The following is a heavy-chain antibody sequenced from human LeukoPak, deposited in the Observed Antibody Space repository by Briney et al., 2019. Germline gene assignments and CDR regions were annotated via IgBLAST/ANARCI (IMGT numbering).Heavy chain of an antibody. D-gene: IGHD5-12*01. Sequence: GGSLRLSCAASGFTFSRYNMNWFRQAPGKGLEWFSYITTSGSTIYYADSVRGRFTISRDNAKNSLYLQMNSLRAEDTAVYYCARDSGYTGYDFDYWGQGTLVTVSS. J-gene: IGHJ4*02. V-gene: IGHV3-48*01. CDR3: ARDSGYTGYDFDY. CDR2: ITTSGSTI. CDR1: GFTFSRYN.